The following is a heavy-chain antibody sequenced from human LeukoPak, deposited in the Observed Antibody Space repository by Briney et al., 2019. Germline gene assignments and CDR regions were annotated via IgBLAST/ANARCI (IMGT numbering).Heavy chain of an antibody. Sequence: PSETLSLTCAVYGGSFSGYYWSWIRQPPGKGLEWIGEINHSGSINYNPSLKSRVTISVDTSRNQFSLKLRSVTAADTAFYYCARRFGYTDDMNFDYWGQGTLVTVSS. CDR3: ARRFGYTDDMNFDY. CDR2: INHSGSI. V-gene: IGHV4-34*01. J-gene: IGHJ4*02. D-gene: IGHD3-10*01. CDR1: GGSFSGYY.